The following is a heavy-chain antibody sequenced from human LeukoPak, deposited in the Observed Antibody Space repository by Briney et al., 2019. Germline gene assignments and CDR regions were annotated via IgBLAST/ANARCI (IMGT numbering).Heavy chain of an antibody. CDR3: AKDAIQLWLREYYFDY. CDR1: GFTFDDYA. V-gene: IGHV3-43*02. Sequence: GGSLRLSCAASGFTFDDYAMHWVRQAPGKGLEWVSLISGDGGSTYYADSVKGRFTISRDNSKNSLYLQMNSLRTEDTALYYRAKDAIQLWLREYYFDYWGQGTLVTVSS. J-gene: IGHJ4*02. D-gene: IGHD5-18*01. CDR2: ISGDGGST.